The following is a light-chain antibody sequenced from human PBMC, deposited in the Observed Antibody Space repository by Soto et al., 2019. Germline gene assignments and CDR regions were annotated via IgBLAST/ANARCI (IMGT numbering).Light chain of an antibody. Sequence: EKVMTQSPATLSVSPGERVTFSCRASQGVSRKLAWYQHKPGQAPRLLISGASTGATGIPARFSGSGSGTEFTLTIRSLQSEDCAIYYCQQYHKWPITFGGGTKVDIK. V-gene: IGKV3-15*01. J-gene: IGKJ4*01. CDR3: QQYHKWPIT. CDR1: QGVSRK. CDR2: GAS.